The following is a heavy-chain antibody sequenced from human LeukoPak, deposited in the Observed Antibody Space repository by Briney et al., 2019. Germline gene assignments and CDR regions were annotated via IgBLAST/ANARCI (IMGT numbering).Heavy chain of an antibody. Sequence: GGSLRLSCAASGFTFSSYSINWVRQAPGKGLEWVSSISHSGSPIYYADSMKGRFTISRDNAKNSVDLQMNSLRAEDTAVYYCARDMYGGYSDYWGQGTLVTVSS. CDR2: ISHSGSPI. CDR3: ARDMYGGYSDY. D-gene: IGHD2-21*01. V-gene: IGHV3-21*01. J-gene: IGHJ4*02. CDR1: GFTFSSYS.